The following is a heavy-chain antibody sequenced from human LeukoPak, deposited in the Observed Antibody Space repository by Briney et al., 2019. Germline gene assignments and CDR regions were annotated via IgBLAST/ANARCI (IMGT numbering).Heavy chain of an antibody. CDR1: GFIFSNYW. J-gene: IGHJ4*02. Sequence: GGSLRLSCVVSGFIFSNYWMSWVRQAPGKGREGVASIKKDGSEEKYVDAVKGRFTISRDNAKNLLSLQMNSLKVEDTAVYFCGRVDESSVYRPTEYWGQGTLVSVST. V-gene: IGHV3-7*01. CDR3: GRVDESSVYRPTEY. CDR2: IKKDGSEE. D-gene: IGHD3-22*01.